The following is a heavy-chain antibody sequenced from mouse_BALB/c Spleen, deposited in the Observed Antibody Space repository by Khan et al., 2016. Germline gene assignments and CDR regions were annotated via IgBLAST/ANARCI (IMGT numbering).Heavy chain of an antibody. CDR2: INTNTGEP. CDR1: EYTFTNYG. J-gene: IGHJ4*01. D-gene: IGHD2-13*01. Sequence: QIQLVQSGPELKKPGETVKISCKASEYTFTNYGMNWVKQAPGKGLKWMGWINTNTGEPTYAEEFKGRFAFSLEASASTAYLQINNLKNEDSATYSCARTCDYPYYAMDYWGQGTSVTVSS. V-gene: IGHV9-3*02. CDR3: ARTCDYPYYAMDY.